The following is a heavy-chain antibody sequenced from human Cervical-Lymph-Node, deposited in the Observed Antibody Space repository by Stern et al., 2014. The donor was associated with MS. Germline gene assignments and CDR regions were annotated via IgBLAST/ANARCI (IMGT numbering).Heavy chain of an antibody. D-gene: IGHD5-18*01. V-gene: IGHV1-69*01. CDR3: AQGYNYGPFDY. J-gene: IGHJ4*02. Sequence: QLQLEQSGAEVKTPASSVKVSCKATGGSISSFATTWVRQAPGQGLGWMGGIIPILGRGNYAQNFQDRVTIIADESTNTVSMELSSLRSEDTAVYYCAQGYNYGPFDYWGQGTLVTVSS. CDR1: GGSISSFA. CDR2: IIPILGRG.